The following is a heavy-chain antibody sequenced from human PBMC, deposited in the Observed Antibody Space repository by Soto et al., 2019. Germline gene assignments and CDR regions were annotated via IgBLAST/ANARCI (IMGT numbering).Heavy chain of an antibody. D-gene: IGHD6-13*01. CDR3: ASYYSNASYHYYGMEV. CDR2: MNPNSGNT. V-gene: IGHV1-8*01. CDR1: GYTFTSYD. Sequence: VASVKISCKASGYTFTSYDINWVRQATGQGLEWMGWMNPNSGNTGYAQKFQGRVTMTRNTSISTAYMELSSLRSEDTAVYYCASYYSNASYHYYGMEVWGQGTKVTVSS. J-gene: IGHJ6*02.